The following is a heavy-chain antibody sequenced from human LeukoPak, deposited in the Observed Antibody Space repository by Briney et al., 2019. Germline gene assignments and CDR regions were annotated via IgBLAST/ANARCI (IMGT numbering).Heavy chain of an antibody. D-gene: IGHD4-17*01. CDR1: GFTFSTYS. J-gene: IGHJ6*03. V-gene: IGHV3-21*01. CDR2: ISSSSSYI. Sequence: GGSLRLSCAASGFTFSTYSMNWVRQAPGKGLEWVSSISSSSSYIYYADSVKGRFTISRDNAKNSLYLQMNSLRAEDTAVYYCARGISGHGDYHPMDVWGKGTTVTVSS. CDR3: ARGISGHGDYHPMDV.